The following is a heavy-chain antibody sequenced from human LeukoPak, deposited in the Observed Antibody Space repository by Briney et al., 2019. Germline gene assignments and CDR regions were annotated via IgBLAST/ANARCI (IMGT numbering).Heavy chain of an antibody. Sequence: PGGSLRLSCAASGFTFSSYGMHWVRQAPGKGLEWVAFIRYDGSNKYYADSVKGRFTISRDNSKNTLYLQMNSLRAEDTAVYYCAKDLVRGVIITGGYFDYWGQGTLVTVSS. J-gene: IGHJ4*02. CDR3: AKDLVRGVIITGGYFDY. V-gene: IGHV3-30*02. D-gene: IGHD3-10*01. CDR2: IRYDGSNK. CDR1: GFTFSSYG.